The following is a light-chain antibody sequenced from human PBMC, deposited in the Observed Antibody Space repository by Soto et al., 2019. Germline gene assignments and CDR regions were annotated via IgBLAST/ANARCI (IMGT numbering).Light chain of an antibody. J-gene: IGKJ2*01. CDR1: QSISGW. Sequence: DIQMTQSPSTLSASVGDRVTITCRASQSISGWLAWYQQKPGKAPKLLIYKASTLERGVPSRFSGSGSGTEFTLTVSSLQPDEFATYYCQQYKSYLYTFGQGTKLEIK. CDR3: QQYKSYLYT. V-gene: IGKV1-5*03. CDR2: KAS.